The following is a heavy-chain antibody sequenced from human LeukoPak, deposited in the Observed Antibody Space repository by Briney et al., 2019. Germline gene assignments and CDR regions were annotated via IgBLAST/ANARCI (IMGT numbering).Heavy chain of an antibody. Sequence: ASVKVSCKASGGTFSSYAINWVRQATGQGLEWMGWMNPNSGNTGFTQKFQGRVIITRDTSISTAYMELSSLISEDTAVYYCARALSGSYQFYYFDYWGQGTLVTVSS. CDR3: ARALSGSYQFYYFDY. J-gene: IGHJ4*02. D-gene: IGHD1-26*01. CDR1: GGTFSSYA. V-gene: IGHV1-8*03. CDR2: MNPNSGNT.